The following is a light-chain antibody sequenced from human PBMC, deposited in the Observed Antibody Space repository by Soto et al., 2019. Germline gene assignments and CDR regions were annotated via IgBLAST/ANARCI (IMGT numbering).Light chain of an antibody. CDR2: DVS. CDR3: SSYTSSSKNV. CDR1: SSDVGGYNY. V-gene: IGLV2-14*01. J-gene: IGLJ1*01. Sequence: LTQPASVSGSPGQSITISCTGTSSDVGGYNYVSWYQQHPGKAPKLMIYDVSNRPSGVSNRFSGSKSGNTASLTISGFQAEDEADYYCSSYTSSSKNVFGTGTKVTVL.